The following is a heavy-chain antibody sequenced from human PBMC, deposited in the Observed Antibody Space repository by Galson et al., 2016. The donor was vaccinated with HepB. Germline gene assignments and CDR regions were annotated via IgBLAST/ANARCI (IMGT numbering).Heavy chain of an antibody. D-gene: IGHD1-26*01. Sequence: SLRLSCAASGFTFSSYNMHWVRQAPGKGLEWVSYISSISSSIYYADSVKGRFTISRDNAKNSLYLQMNSLSDEDTAVYYCARDISRRSYYQSNDSAPGYWGQGTLVTVSS. V-gene: IGHV3-48*02. CDR3: ARDISRRSYYQSNDSAPGY. J-gene: IGHJ4*02. CDR1: GFTFSSYN. CDR2: ISSISSSI.